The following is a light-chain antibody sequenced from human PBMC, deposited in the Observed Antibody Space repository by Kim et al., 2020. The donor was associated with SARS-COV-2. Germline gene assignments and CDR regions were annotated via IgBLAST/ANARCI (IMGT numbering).Light chain of an antibody. J-gene: IGLJ3*02. V-gene: IGLV3-1*01. CDR3: QAWDSSTVL. Sequence: PVLVIYEDSKRPSEIPARFSGSNSGDTATLTISGTQAVDEADYYCQAWDSSTVLFGGGTQLTVL. CDR2: EDS.